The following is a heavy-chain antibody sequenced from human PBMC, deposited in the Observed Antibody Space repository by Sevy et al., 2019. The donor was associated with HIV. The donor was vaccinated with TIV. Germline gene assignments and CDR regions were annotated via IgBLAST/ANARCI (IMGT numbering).Heavy chain of an antibody. J-gene: IGHJ6*02. V-gene: IGHV3-23*01. CDR1: GFTFSSYA. CDR3: AKDSQGRGPYDFWSGYPPFSGMDV. CDR2: ISGSGGST. Sequence: GGSLRLSCAASGFTFSSYAMSWVRQAPGKGLEWVSAISGSGGSTYYADSLKGRFTISRDNSKNTLYLQMNSLRAEDTAVYYCAKDSQGRGPYDFWSGYPPFSGMDVWGQGTTVTVSS. D-gene: IGHD3-3*01.